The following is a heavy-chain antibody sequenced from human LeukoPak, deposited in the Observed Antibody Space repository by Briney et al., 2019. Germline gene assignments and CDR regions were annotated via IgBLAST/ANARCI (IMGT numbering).Heavy chain of an antibody. CDR2: INPNSGGT. Sequence: ASVKVSCKASGYTFTGYYMHWVRQAPGQGLEWMGWINPNSGGTNYAQKFQGRVTMTRDTSISTAYMELSGLISDDTAVYYCARDLSHRYYHRTGYAFDYWGQGTLVTVSS. CDR3: ARDLSHRYYHRTGYAFDY. CDR1: GYTFTGYY. V-gene: IGHV1-2*02. D-gene: IGHD3-22*01. J-gene: IGHJ4*02.